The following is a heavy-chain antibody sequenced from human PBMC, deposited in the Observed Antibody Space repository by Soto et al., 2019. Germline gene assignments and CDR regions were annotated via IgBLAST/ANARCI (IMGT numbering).Heavy chain of an antibody. CDR1: GSIFITYG. J-gene: IGHJ4*02. CDR3: ARETAHRGASGRPLLPENFDS. D-gene: IGHD3-10*01. Sequence: QVQLVQSGAEMKMPGSSVKVSCKTSGSIFITYGISWVRQAPGQGLEWMGGIIPFLGKINHAQIFQDRVTITADKATSTVYLELTDLISNDTAVDYRARETAHRGASGRPLLPENFDSWGQGTLVTVSS. CDR2: IIPFLGKI. V-gene: IGHV1-69*06.